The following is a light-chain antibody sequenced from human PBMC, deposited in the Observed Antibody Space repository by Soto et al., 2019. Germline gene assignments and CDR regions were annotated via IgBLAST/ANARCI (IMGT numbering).Light chain of an antibody. Sequence: QSALTQPASVSGSPGQSITISCTGTSSDVGGYNYVSWYQQHPGKAPKLMIYDVTNRPSGVSNRFSGSKSGNTASLAISGLQAEDEAGYYSSSYTSSSTHVVFAGGTKLTVL. J-gene: IGLJ2*01. CDR1: SSDVGGYNY. CDR2: DVT. V-gene: IGLV2-14*01. CDR3: SSYTSSSTHVV.